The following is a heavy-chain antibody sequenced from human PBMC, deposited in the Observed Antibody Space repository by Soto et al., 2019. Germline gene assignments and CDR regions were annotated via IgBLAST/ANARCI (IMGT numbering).Heavy chain of an antibody. CDR3: AKQPLKVPLRYDY. J-gene: IGHJ4*02. CDR1: GFTFSTYA. V-gene: IGHV3-23*01. CDR2: ISSSSGST. Sequence: EVQLLESGGGLVQPGGSLRRSCAASGFTFSTYAMAWVRQAPGKGLEWVSSISSSSGSTFYADSVKGRFTISRDNSENTLSLQMNSLGAEDTAVYYCAKQPLKVPLRYDYWGQGTLVTVSS.